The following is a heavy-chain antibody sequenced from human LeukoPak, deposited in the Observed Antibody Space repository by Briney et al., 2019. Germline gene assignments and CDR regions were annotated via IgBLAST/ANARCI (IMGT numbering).Heavy chain of an antibody. J-gene: IGHJ6*02. CDR2: IKQDGSQK. CDR3: ARGFGMDV. CDR1: GFTFSSYW. V-gene: IGHV3-7*01. Sequence: PGGSLRLSCAVSGFTFSSYWMSWVRQAPGKGLEWVANIKQDGSQKYYVDSVKGRFTISRDSAKNSLYLQMDSLRAEDTAVYHCARGFGMDVWGQGTTVTVSS.